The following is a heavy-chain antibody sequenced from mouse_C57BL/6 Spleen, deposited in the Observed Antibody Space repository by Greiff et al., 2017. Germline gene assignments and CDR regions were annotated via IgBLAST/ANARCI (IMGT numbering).Heavy chain of an antibody. J-gene: IGHJ4*01. CDR1: GYTFTDYN. D-gene: IGHD2-3*01. CDR2: INPNNGGT. V-gene: IGHV1-22*01. CDR3: ARIDGYLDYSMDY. Sequence: VQLQQPGPELVKPGASVKMSCKASGYTFTDYNMHWVKQSHGQSLEWIGYINPNNGGTSSNQKFKGKATLTVNKSSSTAYMELRSLTSEDSAVYYCARIDGYLDYSMDYWGQGTSVTVSS.